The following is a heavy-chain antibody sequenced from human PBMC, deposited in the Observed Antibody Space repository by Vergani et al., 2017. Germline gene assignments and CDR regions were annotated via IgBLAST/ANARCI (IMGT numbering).Heavy chain of an antibody. CDR3: ARAPIKIQHWDY. CDR1: GYTFTSYY. J-gene: IGHJ4*02. CDR2: INPSGGST. D-gene: IGHD1-1*01. Sequence: QVQLVQSGAEVKKPGASVKVSCKASGYTFTSYYMHWVRQAPGQGLEWMGIINPSGGSTSYAQKCQGRVTMTRDTSTSTVYMELSSLRSEDTAVYYCARAPIKIQHWDYWGQGTLVTVSS. V-gene: IGHV1-46*03.